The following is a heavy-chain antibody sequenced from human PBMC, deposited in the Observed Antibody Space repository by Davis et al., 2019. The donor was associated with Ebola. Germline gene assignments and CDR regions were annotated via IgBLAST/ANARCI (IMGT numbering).Heavy chain of an antibody. CDR1: GFTFSSYG. D-gene: IGHD6-19*01. J-gene: IGHJ4*02. CDR3: ARLIAVAGTDNFDY. Sequence: GESLKISCAASGFTFSSYGMHWVRQAPGKGLEWVAVISYDGSNKYYADSVKGRFTISRDNSKNTLYLQMNSLRAEDTAVYYCARLIAVAGTDNFDYWGQGTLVTVSS. CDR2: ISYDGSNK. V-gene: IGHV3-30*03.